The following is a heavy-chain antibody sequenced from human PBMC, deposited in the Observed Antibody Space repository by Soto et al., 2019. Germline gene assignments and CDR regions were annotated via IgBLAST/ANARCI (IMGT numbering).Heavy chain of an antibody. CDR1: GFTFSSYA. CDR2: IGGSGGST. V-gene: IGHV3-23*01. D-gene: IGHD2-2*01. CDR3: AKLGVVPNWFDP. Sequence: SGGSLRLSCAASGFTFSSYAMSWVRQAPGKGLEWVSAIGGSGGSTFYADSVKGRFTISRDNSKNTLYLQMNSLRAEDTAVYYCAKLGVVPNWFDPWGQGTLVTVSS. J-gene: IGHJ5*02.